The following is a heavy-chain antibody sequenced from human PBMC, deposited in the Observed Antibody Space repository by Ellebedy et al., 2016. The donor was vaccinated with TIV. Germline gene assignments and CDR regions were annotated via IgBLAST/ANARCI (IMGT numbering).Heavy chain of an antibody. CDR3: ASHLSSGYYVY. CDR2: IGGAGGGT. D-gene: IGHD3-22*01. V-gene: IGHV3-23*01. Sequence: PGGSLRLSCVASGLTFSTYAMGWVRQAPGKGLEWVSAIGGAGGGTSHADFVKGRFTISRDNSKNTLYLEMNSLRAEDTAVYYCASHLSSGYYVYWGQGTLVTVSS. J-gene: IGHJ4*02. CDR1: GLTFSTYA.